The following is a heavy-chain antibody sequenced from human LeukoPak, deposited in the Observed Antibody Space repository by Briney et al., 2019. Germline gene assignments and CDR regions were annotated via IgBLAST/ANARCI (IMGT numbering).Heavy chain of an antibody. V-gene: IGHV3-30*03. J-gene: IGHJ6*03. Sequence: PGGSLRLSCAASGFTFSSYGMHWVRQAPGKGLEWVSLISSDGSNKYYADSVKGRFTIYRDNSKNTLYLQMNSLRAEDTAMYYCARDQMRPCQYYMDVWGKGTTVTVSS. CDR2: ISSDGSNK. D-gene: IGHD2-2*01. CDR1: GFTFSSYG. CDR3: ARDQMRPCQYYMDV.